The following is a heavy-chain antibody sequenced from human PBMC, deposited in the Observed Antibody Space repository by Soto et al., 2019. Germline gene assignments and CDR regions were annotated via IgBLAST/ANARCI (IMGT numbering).Heavy chain of an antibody. V-gene: IGHV4-59*08. CDR3: ARHGSRINYYYHFDY. CDR2: IYYSGST. J-gene: IGHJ4*02. CDR1: GGSISSNY. Sequence: SETLSLTCTVSGGSISSNYWTWIRQPPGKGLEWIGYIYYSGSTNYSPSLKNRVTISLDTSKNQFSLKLSSVTAADTAVYYCARHGSRINYYYHFDYWGQGTLVTVSS. D-gene: IGHD3-10*01.